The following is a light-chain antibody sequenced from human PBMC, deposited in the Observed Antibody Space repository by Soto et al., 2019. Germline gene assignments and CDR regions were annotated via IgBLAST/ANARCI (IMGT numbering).Light chain of an antibody. CDR3: QSYDSSLIAYVV. Sequence: QSVLTQPPSVSGAPGQRVTISCTGSSSNIGAGYDVHWYQQLPGTAPKLLIYANNNRPSGVPDRFSGSNSGTSASLAITGLQADDEADYYCQSYDSSLIAYVVFGGGTKLTVL. J-gene: IGLJ2*01. CDR1: SSNIGAGYD. V-gene: IGLV1-40*01. CDR2: ANN.